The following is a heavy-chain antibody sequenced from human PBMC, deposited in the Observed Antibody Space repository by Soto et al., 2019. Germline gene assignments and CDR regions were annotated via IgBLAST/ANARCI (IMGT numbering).Heavy chain of an antibody. Sequence: ASVKVSCKASGYTFTSYDINWVRQATGQGLEWMGWMNPNSGNTGYAQKFQGRVTMTRNTSISTAYMELSSLRSEDTAVYYCARGRYLSRQRLVRYYYYYGMDVWGQGTTVTVSS. CDR2: MNPNSGNT. D-gene: IGHD6-13*01. CDR1: GYTFTSYD. V-gene: IGHV1-8*01. CDR3: ARGRYLSRQRLVRYYYYYGMDV. J-gene: IGHJ6*02.